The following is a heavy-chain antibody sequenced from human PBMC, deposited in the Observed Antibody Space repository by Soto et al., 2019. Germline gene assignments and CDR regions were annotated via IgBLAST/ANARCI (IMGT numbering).Heavy chain of an antibody. Sequence: EVQLVESGGGLVKPGGSLRLSCAASGFTFSNAWMSWVRQAPGKGLEWVGRIKSKTDGGTTDYAAPVKGRFTVSRDDAKYTLYLQMNSLKTDDTAFYYCAPDLGVNYALDYWGQGTLVTVSS. D-gene: IGHD4-4*01. J-gene: IGHJ4*02. V-gene: IGHV3-15*01. CDR2: IKSKTDGGTT. CDR3: APDLGVNYALDY. CDR1: GFTFSNAW.